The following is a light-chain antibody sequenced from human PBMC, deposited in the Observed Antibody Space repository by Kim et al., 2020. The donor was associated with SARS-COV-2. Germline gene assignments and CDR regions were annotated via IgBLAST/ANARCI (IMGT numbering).Light chain of an antibody. V-gene: IGLV3-1*01. J-gene: IGLJ3*02. CDR3: QAWDSSTGV. CDR1: RLGDKY. CDR2: QDS. Sequence: VSPGQTASITCSGDRLGDKYACWYQQKPGQSPVLVIYQDSKRPSGLPERFSGSNSGNTATLTISGTQAMDEADYYCQAWDSSTGVFGGGTQLTVL.